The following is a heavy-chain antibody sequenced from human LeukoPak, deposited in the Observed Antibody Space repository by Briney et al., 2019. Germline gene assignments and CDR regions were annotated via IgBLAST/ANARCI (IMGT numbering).Heavy chain of an antibody. CDR2: IYYSGNT. V-gene: IGHV4-39*01. CDR3: ARHSSPHAGSSSWYDF. CDR1: GGSISSSTYH. J-gene: IGHJ5*01. D-gene: IGHD2-15*01. Sequence: SEALSLTCTVSGGSISSSTYHWGWIRQPPGKGLEWIGSIYYSGNTYYNPSLKSRVTISVDTSKNQFSVKLSSVTAADTAVYYCARHSSPHAGSSSWYDFWGQGTLVTVSS.